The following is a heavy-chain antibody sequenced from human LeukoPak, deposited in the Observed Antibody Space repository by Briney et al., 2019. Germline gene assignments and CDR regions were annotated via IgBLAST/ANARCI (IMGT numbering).Heavy chain of an antibody. CDR3: ARQYYYDGPEVAFDI. CDR1: GYSFTSYW. CDR2: IYPGDSDT. D-gene: IGHD3-22*01. J-gene: IGHJ3*02. Sequence: PGESLKISCKGSGYSFTSYWIGWVRQMPGKGLEWMGIIYPGDSDTRYSPSFQGQVTISADKSISTVYLQWSSLTASDTAMYYCARQYYYDGPEVAFDIWGQGTMVIVSS. V-gene: IGHV5-51*01.